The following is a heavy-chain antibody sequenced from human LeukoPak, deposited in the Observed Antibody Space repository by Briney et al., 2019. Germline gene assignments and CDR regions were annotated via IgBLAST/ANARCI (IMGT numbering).Heavy chain of an antibody. V-gene: IGHV1-46*01. CDR3: ARTGSLATHAFDI. CDR1: GYTFTSYY. CDR2: INPSGGST. D-gene: IGHD5-12*01. Sequence: ASVKVSCKASGYTFTSYYMHWVRQAPGQGLEWMGIINPSGGSTSYAQKFQGRVTMTRDISTSTVYMELSSLRSEDTAVYYCARTGSLATHAFDIWGQGTMVTVSS. J-gene: IGHJ3*02.